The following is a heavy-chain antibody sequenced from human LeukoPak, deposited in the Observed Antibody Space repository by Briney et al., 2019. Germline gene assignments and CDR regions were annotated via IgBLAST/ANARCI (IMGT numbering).Heavy chain of an antibody. J-gene: IGHJ3*02. CDR1: GGSISSGGYS. V-gene: IGHV4-30-2*01. CDR3: ARGGGYCGGDCYPYAFDI. D-gene: IGHD2-21*02. CDR2: VYHSGST. Sequence: SETLSLTCAVSGGSISSGGYSRSWIRQPPGKGLEWIGYVYHSGSTYYNPSLKSRVTISVDRSKNQFSLKLSSVTAADTAVYYCARGGGYCGGDCYPYAFDIWGQGTMVTVSS.